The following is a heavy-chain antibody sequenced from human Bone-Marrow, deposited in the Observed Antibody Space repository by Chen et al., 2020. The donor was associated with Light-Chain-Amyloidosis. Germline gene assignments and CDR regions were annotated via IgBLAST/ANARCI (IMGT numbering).Heavy chain of an antibody. V-gene: IGHV4-31*11. J-gene: IGHJ5*02. D-gene: IGHD3-10*01. CDR1: GDSLSSSGYY. CDR3: ARSLRGWFDP. Sequence: QVQLQESGPGLVKPSQTLSLNCAVSGDSLSSSGYYWSWIRHHPGMGLEWIGNIYYDGTTSYRPSLKGRVSITSDMSKNQFSLRLSSVTAADTAVYYCARSLRGWFDPWGQGTLVTVSS. CDR2: IYYDGTT.